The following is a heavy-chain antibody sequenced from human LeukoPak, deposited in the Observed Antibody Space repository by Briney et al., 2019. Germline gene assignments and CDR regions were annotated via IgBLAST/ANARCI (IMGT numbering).Heavy chain of an antibody. V-gene: IGHV3-23*01. CDR2: ISGYSVTT. J-gene: IGHJ4*02. CDR1: GFTFSNSA. D-gene: IGHD4-17*01. Sequence: GSLRLSCAASGFTFSNSAMSWVRQSPGKGLGWVSFISGYSVTTYYADSVQGRFTVSRDNSKKTLYLQMHNLRDEDTAIYYCAKHYGDYFLGFWGQGTLVTVSS. CDR3: AKHYGDYFLGF.